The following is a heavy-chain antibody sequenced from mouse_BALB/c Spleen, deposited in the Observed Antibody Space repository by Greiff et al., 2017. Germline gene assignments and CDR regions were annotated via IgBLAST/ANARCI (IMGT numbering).Heavy chain of an antibody. CDR3: ARDPLFNRYYAMDY. J-gene: IGHJ4*01. D-gene: IGHD1-1*01. Sequence: EVKLVESGGGLVQPGGSLKLSCAASGFTFSSYGMSWVRQTPDKRLELVATINSNGGSTYYPDSVKGRFTISRDNAKNTLYLQMSSLKSEDTAMYYCARDPLFNRYYAMDYWGQGTSVTVSS. CDR2: INSNGGST. CDR1: GFTFSSYG. V-gene: IGHV5-6-3*01.